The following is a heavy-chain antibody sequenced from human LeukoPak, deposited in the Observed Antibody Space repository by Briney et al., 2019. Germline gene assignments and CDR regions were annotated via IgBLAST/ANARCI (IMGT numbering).Heavy chain of an antibody. D-gene: IGHD3-22*01. CDR2: ISNSGST. CDR3: ARAPHYYDSSGYFDY. CDR1: GASISSYY. V-gene: IGHV4-59*01. Sequence: SSETLSLTCTVSGASISSYYWSWIRQPPGKGLEWIGYISNSGSTNCNPSLKSRVTISVDTSKNQFSLKLSSVTTADTAVYYCARAPHYYDSSGYFDYWGQGTLVTVSS. J-gene: IGHJ4*02.